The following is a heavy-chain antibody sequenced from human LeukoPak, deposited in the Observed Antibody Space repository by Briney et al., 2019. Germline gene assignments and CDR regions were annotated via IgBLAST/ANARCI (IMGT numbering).Heavy chain of an antibody. CDR2: INHSGST. D-gene: IGHD4-17*01. CDR3: ARILTTVTTEGDY. Sequence: SETLSLTCGIYGGSFSGYYWSWIRQPPGKGLEWIGEINHSGSTNYNPSLKSRVIISVDTAKNQFSLKLSSVTAADTAVYYCARILTTVTTEGDYWGRGTLVTVSS. J-gene: IGHJ4*02. CDR1: GGSFSGYY. V-gene: IGHV4-34*01.